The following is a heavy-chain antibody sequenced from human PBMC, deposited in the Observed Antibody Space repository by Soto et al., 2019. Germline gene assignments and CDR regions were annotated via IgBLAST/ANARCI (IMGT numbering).Heavy chain of an antibody. Sequence: GGSLRLSXAASGFTFSSYGMHWVRQAPGKGLEWVAVISYDGSNKYYADSVKGRFTISRDNSKNTLYLQMNSLRAEDTAVYYCAKQKGDGYNLNFDYWGQGTLVTSPQ. D-gene: IGHD5-12*01. V-gene: IGHV3-30*18. J-gene: IGHJ4*02. CDR3: AKQKGDGYNLNFDY. CDR1: GFTFSSYG. CDR2: ISYDGSNK.